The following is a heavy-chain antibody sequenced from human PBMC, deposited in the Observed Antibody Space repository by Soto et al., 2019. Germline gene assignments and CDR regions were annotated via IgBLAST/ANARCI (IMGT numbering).Heavy chain of an antibody. CDR2: INAGNGNT. V-gene: IGHV1-3*01. J-gene: IGHJ6*03. CDR3: AREAHYYDYMDV. Sequence: QVQLVQSGAEVKKPGASVKVSCKASGYTFTSYAMHWVRQAPGQRLEWMGGINAGNGNTTYSQKFKGRVTITRDTAASTAYMELSSLRSEDTAVYYCAREAHYYDYMDVWGKGTTVTVSS. CDR1: GYTFTSYA.